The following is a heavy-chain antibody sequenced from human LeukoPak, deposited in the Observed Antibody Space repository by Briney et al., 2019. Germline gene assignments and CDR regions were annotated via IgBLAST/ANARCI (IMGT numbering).Heavy chain of an antibody. CDR3: ATARAEYGDYNSYYYMDV. J-gene: IGHJ6*03. Sequence: ASETLSLTCSVSGDSLSGAIYFWTWVRQPAGQGLEWIGRIYSSGTTFYNPSLKTRVTISLEKSQNQFSLDLSSVTAADTAVYFCATARAEYGDYNSYYYMDVWGKGTTVTVSS. CDR2: IYSSGTT. CDR1: GDSLSGAIYF. D-gene: IGHD4-17*01. V-gene: IGHV4-61*02.